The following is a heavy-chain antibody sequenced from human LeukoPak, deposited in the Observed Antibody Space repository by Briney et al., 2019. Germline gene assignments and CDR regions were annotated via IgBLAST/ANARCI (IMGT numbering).Heavy chain of an antibody. CDR2: ISFSGRT. CDR1: GCSISSYY. CDR3: ARYVGGYCSSTSCPSVGMDV. Sequence: SETLSLTCTVSGCSISSYYWSWIPQPPGKGLGWIAYISFSGRTNYNPSLKRRVTISVDTSKNQFSLKLSSVTAADMAVYYCARYVGGYCSSTSCPSVGMDVWGQGTTVTVSS. V-gene: IGHV4-59*01. D-gene: IGHD2-2*01. J-gene: IGHJ6*02.